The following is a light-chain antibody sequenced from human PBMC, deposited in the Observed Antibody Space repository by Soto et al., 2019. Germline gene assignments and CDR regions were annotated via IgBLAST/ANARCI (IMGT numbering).Light chain of an antibody. CDR2: DVS. CDR3: SSYTSSSPYV. Sequence: QSALTQPASVSGSPGQSITISCTGTSSDAGGYKYVSWYQQRPGKAPKLIINDVSNRPSGVSNRFSGSKSGNTASLTISGLQAEDEADYYCSSYTSSSPYVFGTGTKVTVL. V-gene: IGLV2-14*03. J-gene: IGLJ1*01. CDR1: SSDAGGYKY.